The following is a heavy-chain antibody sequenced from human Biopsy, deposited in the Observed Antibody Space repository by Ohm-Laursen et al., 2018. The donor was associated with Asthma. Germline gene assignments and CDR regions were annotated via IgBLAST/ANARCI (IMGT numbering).Heavy chain of an antibody. J-gene: IGHJ3*01. CDR3: ARTYYDFLTGQVKDVFGV. V-gene: IGHV1-3*04. CDR1: GYTFATNA. D-gene: IGHD3-9*01. Sequence: SVKVSCKASGYTFATNAIHWVRQAPGQRLEWMGWVNTGNGDTKYSQKFQGRVTITRDTSASTAYMELRSLRSEDTATYYCARTYYDFLTGQVKDVFGVWGQGTMVTVSS. CDR2: VNTGNGDT.